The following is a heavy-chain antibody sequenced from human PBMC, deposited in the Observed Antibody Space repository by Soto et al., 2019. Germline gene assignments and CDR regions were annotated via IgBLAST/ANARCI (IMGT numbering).Heavy chain of an antibody. D-gene: IGHD6-13*01. V-gene: IGHV1-18*01. J-gene: IGHJ4*02. Sequence: QVQLVQSGAEVKRPGPSMRFSGKASVFTFTSYGISGLRKAPGQGLEWMGWVSAYNGNTHYAQKLQGRVTMTTDTSTTTAYMELRSLRSDDTAVYYCSRGGSSWQPHEDYWGQGTLVTVSS. CDR3: SRGGSSWQPHEDY. CDR2: VSAYNGNT. CDR1: VFTFTSYG.